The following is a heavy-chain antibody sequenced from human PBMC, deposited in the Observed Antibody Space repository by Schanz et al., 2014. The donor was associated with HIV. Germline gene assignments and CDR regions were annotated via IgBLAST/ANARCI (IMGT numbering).Heavy chain of an antibody. CDR2: TSYDGTKK. CDR1: GFNFNSYG. J-gene: IGHJ6*02. Sequence: QVQLVESGGGVVQPGRSLRLSCVASGFNFNSYGMHWVRQAPGKGLEWVAVTSYDGTKKHYADSVKGRFMISRDNSNNTLYLQMNSLRAEDTAVYFCTRGRFLERGGMDVWGQGTAVTVSS. V-gene: IGHV3-30*03. CDR3: TRGRFLERGGMDV. D-gene: IGHD3-3*01.